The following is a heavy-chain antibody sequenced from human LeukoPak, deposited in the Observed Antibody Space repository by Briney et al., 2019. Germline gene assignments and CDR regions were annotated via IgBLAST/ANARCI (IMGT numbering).Heavy chain of an antibody. D-gene: IGHD2-2*02. J-gene: IGHJ1*01. CDR1: GFTFSDCY. CDR3: VRYCSSTSCYIGSGEYFQH. CDR2: ISSSGTDI. Sequence: GGSLRLSCAASGFTFSDCYMSWIRQAPGKGLEWVSFISSSGTDIFYADSMKGRFTISRDNAKNSLYLQMNSLRAEDTAVYYCVRYCSSTSCYIGSGEYFQHWGQGTLVAVSS. V-gene: IGHV3-11*01.